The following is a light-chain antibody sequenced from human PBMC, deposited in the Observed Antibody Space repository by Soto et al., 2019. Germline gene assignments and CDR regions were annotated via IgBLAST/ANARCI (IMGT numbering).Light chain of an antibody. Sequence: AIQMTQSPSSLSASVGDRVTITCRASQGIRNDLGWYQDKPGKAPKLLIYAASSLQAGVPSRFSGSGSGTDFTLPITSLQPEDFATYYCLQDYNYPRTFGQGTKVEIK. CDR1: QGIRND. J-gene: IGKJ1*01. V-gene: IGKV1-6*01. CDR3: LQDYNYPRT. CDR2: AAS.